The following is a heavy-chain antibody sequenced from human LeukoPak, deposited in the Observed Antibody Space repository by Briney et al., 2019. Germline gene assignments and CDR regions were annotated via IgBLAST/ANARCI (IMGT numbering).Heavy chain of an antibody. Sequence: PGGSLRLACSASGFTFSSYPMSWVRQAPGKGLEWVSAISGSGGSTYYADSVKGRFTISRDNSKNTLYLQMNSLRAEDTAVYYCAKDTRYCSSTSCYTVGGGFDYWGQGTLVTVSS. D-gene: IGHD2-2*02. CDR3: AKDTRYCSSTSCYTVGGGFDY. J-gene: IGHJ4*02. CDR2: ISGSGGST. CDR1: GFTFSSYP. V-gene: IGHV3-23*01.